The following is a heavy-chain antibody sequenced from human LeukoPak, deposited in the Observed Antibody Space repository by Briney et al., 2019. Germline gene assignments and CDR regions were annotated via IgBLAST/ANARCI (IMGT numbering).Heavy chain of an antibody. J-gene: IGHJ4*02. CDR3: AGGGGGSKNFDY. Sequence: SQTLSLTCAVSGGSISSGGYSWSWIRQPPGKGLEWIGYIYHSGSTYYNPSLKSRVTISVDRSKSQFSPKLSSVTAADTAVYYCAGGGGGSKNFDYWGQGTLVTVSS. V-gene: IGHV4-30-2*01. CDR2: IYHSGST. CDR1: GGSISSGGYS. D-gene: IGHD3-16*01.